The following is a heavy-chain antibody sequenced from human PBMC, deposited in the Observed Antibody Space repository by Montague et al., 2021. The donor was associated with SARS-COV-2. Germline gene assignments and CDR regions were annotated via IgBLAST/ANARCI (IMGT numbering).Heavy chain of an antibody. V-gene: IGHV4-34*01. CDR3: SRTYRGTFDF. Sequence: SETLSLTCAVYGGSFSAYYWSWIRQPPGRGLEWIGEINHSGTTNYKSSLESRLSMPVGTSKNQFSLNLSSVTAADTAVYFCSRTYRGTFDFWGQGILVTVSS. D-gene: IGHD1-7*01. J-gene: IGHJ4*02. CDR2: INHSGTT. CDR1: GGSFSAYY.